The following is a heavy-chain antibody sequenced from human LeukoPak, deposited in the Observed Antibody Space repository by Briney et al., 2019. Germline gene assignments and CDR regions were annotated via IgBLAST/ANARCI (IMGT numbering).Heavy chain of an antibody. CDR1: GGSHSCSGYY. CDR3: ARLGGTAYSDRIGSRGAALDY. D-gene: IGHD3-22*01. Sequence: SETLSLTCTVSGGSHSCSGYYWVWIRQPPGKGLEWIGSIYYSGSTYYNPSLKSRVTISVDTSKNQFSLTLRSVTAADTGVYDCARLGGTAYSDRIGSRGAALDYWGQGTMVTVSS. V-gene: IGHV4-39*01. CDR2: IYYSGST. J-gene: IGHJ4*02.